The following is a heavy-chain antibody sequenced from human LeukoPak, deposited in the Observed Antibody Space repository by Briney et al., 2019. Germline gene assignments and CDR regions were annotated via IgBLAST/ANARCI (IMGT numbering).Heavy chain of an antibody. D-gene: IGHD3-3*01. Sequence: GGSLRLSCAASGFTLSNYWMSWVRQAPGKGLEWVANINQGGSEKFYVDSVKGRFTISRDNAKNSLYLQMNSLRAEDTAVYYCARVHVDFWSGYSPFDYWGQGTLVTVSS. J-gene: IGHJ4*02. CDR1: GFTLSNYW. CDR2: INQGGSEK. V-gene: IGHV3-7*03. CDR3: ARVHVDFWSGYSPFDY.